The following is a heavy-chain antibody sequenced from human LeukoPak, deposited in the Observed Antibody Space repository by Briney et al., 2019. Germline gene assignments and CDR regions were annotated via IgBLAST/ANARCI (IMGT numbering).Heavy chain of an antibody. CDR3: AKVRSDYYYYYGMDV. V-gene: IGHV3-30*18. CDR2: ISYDVTND. CDR1: GFTFSSYG. Sequence: GGSLRLSCASSGFTFSSYGMHWVRQAPGKGLEWVTLISYDVTNDYYADSVKGRFTISRDNSKNTLYPQMNSLRAEDTAVYYCAKVRSDYYYYYGMDVWGQGTTVTVSS. J-gene: IGHJ6*02. D-gene: IGHD2-15*01.